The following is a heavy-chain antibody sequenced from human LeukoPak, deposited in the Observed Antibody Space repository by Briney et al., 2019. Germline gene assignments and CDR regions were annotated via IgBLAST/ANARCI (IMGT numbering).Heavy chain of an antibody. CDR1: GFTLSSYS. CDR2: ISSSSSYI. V-gene: IGHV3-21*01. CDR3: TRSPSLGGRYWGFDY. Sequence: GGTLRLSCAASGFTLSSYSMNWVREAPGKGLEWVSSISSSSSYIYYADSVKGRFTISRDNAKDSLYLQMNSLRAEDTAVYYCTRSPSLGGRYWGFDYWGQGALVTVSS. J-gene: IGHJ4*02. D-gene: IGHD1-26*01.